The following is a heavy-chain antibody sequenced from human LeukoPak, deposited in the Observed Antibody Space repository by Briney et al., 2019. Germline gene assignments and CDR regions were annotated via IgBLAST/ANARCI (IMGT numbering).Heavy chain of an antibody. Sequence: ASVKVSCKASGYTFTGYYMHWVRQAPGQGLEWMGRINPNSGGTNYAQKFQGRVTMTRDTSISTAYMELSRLRSDDTAVYYCARGLKYSSGWYLVYWGQGPLVTVSS. J-gene: IGHJ4*02. CDR1: GYTFTGYY. CDR2: INPNSGGT. V-gene: IGHV1-2*06. D-gene: IGHD6-19*01. CDR3: ARGLKYSSGWYLVY.